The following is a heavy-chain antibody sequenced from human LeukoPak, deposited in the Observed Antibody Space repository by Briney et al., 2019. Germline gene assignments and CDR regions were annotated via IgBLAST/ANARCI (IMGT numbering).Heavy chain of an antibody. CDR3: ARGVTTGLDWFDP. CDR1: GGSISSYY. Sequence: SETLSLTCTVSGGSISSYYWSWIRQPPGKGLDWIGYIYYSGSTNYNPSLKSRVTISVDTSKNQFSLRLSSVTAADTAVYYCARGVTTGLDWFDPWGQGTLVIVSS. V-gene: IGHV4-59*01. J-gene: IGHJ5*02. CDR2: IYYSGST. D-gene: IGHD2-21*02.